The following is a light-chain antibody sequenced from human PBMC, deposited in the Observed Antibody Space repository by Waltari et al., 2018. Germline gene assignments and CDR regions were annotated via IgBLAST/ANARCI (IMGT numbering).Light chain of an antibody. CDR1: SVDVGDHTL. J-gene: IGLJ1*01. CDR3: SSHAGSNNFV. CDR2: EVT. V-gene: IGLV2-8*01. Sequence: QSALPQPPSAYGSPGPSVTISCTGHSVDVGDHTLVSCYQQHPGKAPQLIIYEVTERPSGVPDRFSGSKSGNTASLTVSGLQAEDEADYFCSSHAGSNNFVFGSGTKVSVL.